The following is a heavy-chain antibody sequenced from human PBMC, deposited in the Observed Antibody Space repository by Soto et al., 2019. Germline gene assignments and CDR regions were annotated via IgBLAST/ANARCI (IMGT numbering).Heavy chain of an antibody. CDR1: GLTFSSYS. V-gene: IGHV3-30-3*01. CDR3: ARSIVVVTALDY. D-gene: IGHD2-21*02. J-gene: IGHJ4*02. CDR2: ISYDGSNT. Sequence: VELVESGGGVVQPGRSLRLSCAASGLTFSSYSMHWVRQAPGKGLEWLAVISYDGSNTYYADSVRGRFTISRDNSKNTLYLQMNSLRAEDTAVYYCARSIVVVTALDYWGQGTLVTVSS.